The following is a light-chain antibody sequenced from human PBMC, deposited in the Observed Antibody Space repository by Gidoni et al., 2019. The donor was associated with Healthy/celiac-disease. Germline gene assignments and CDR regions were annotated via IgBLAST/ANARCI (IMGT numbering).Light chain of an antibody. CDR3: QQYYSTPRT. J-gene: IGKJ1*01. CDR1: QSVLYSSNNKNY. Sequence: DIVMTKSPDSLAVSLGERATINCKSSQSVLYSSNNKNYLAWYQQKPGQPPKLLIYWASTRESGVPDRFSGSGSGTDFTLTISSLQAEDVAVYYCQQYYSTPRTFXQXTKVEIK. CDR2: WAS. V-gene: IGKV4-1*01.